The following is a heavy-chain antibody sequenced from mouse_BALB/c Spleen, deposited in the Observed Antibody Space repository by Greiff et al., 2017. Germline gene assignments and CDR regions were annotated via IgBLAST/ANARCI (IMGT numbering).Heavy chain of an antibody. V-gene: IGHV5-6-4*01. CDR1: GFTFSSYT. J-gene: IGHJ1*01. Sequence: EVQRVESGGGLVKPGGSLKLSCAASGFTFSSYTMSWVRQTPEKRLEWVATISSGGSYTYYPDSVKGRFTISRDNAKNTLYLQMSSLKSEDTAMYYCTRQYDGYSSYWYFDVWGAGTTVTVSA. CDR3: TRQYDGYSSYWYFDV. CDR2: ISSGGSYT. D-gene: IGHD2-3*01.